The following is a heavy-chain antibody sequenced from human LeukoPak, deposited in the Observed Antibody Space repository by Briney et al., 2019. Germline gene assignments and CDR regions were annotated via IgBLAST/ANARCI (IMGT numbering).Heavy chain of an antibody. CDR2: ISYDGSNK. V-gene: IGHV3-30*18. D-gene: IGHD3-10*01. CDR3: AKDTGSYYFDY. CDR1: GFTFSSYG. J-gene: IGHJ4*02. Sequence: PGRSLRLSCAASGFTFSSYGTHWVRQAPGKGLEWVAVISYDGSNKYYADSVKGRFTISRDNSKNTLYLQMNSLRAEDTAVYYCAKDTGSYYFDYWGQGTLVTVSS.